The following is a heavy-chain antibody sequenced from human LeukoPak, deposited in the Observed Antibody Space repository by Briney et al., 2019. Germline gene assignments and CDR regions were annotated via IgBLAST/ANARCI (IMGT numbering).Heavy chain of an antibody. CDR2: IYTSGST. J-gene: IGHJ5*02. V-gene: IGHV4-4*07. D-gene: IGHD2-15*01. CDR1: GGFISSYY. Sequence: SETLSLTCTVSGGFISSYYWSWIRQPAGKGLEWIGRIYTSGSTNYNPSLKSRVTMSVDTSKNQFSLKLSSVTAADTAVYYCARLLGYCSGGSCLNWFDPWGQGTLVTVSS. CDR3: ARLLGYCSGGSCLNWFDP.